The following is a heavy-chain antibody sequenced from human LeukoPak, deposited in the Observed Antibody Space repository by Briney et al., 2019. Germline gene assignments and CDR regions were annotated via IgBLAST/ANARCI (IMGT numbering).Heavy chain of an antibody. CDR2: IKQDGSET. CDR3: ARGRSDSSGYYSYYYYMDV. Sequence: GGSLRLSCAASGFTFSNSWMNWVRQSPGKGLEWVANIKQDGSETYYVDSVKGRFTISRDNAKNSLYLQMNSLRAEDTAVYYCARGRSDSSGYYSYYYYMDVWGKGTTVTVSS. D-gene: IGHD3-22*01. J-gene: IGHJ6*03. CDR1: GFTFSNSW. V-gene: IGHV3-7*01.